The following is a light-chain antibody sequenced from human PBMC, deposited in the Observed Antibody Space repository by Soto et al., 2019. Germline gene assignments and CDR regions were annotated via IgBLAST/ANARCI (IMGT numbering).Light chain of an antibody. CDR1: SSNIGSYYD. CDR3: QSYDSSLSHVV. CDR2: GDN. J-gene: IGLJ2*01. Sequence: QSVLTQPPSVSGAPGQRVTIPCTGSSSNIGSYYDVHWYQQLPGTVPKLLIYGDNNRPSGFPDRFSGSKSGTAASLAITGLQAEDEADYYCQSYDSSLSHVVFGGGTKLTVL. V-gene: IGLV1-40*01.